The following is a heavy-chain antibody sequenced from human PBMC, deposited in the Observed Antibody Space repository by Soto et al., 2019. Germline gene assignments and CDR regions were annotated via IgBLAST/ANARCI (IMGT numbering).Heavy chain of an antibody. CDR3: ARSLLRNGRFDY. V-gene: IGHV3-48*02. D-gene: IGHD1-1*01. Sequence: EVQLVESGGGLVQPGGSLRLSCAASGFTFSSYGMNWVRQAPGKGLEWVSYISSSSTIFYADSVKGRFTISKDNAKNSLYLQMNSLRDEDTAVYYCARSLLRNGRFDYWGQGSLVTVSS. J-gene: IGHJ4*02. CDR1: GFTFSSYG. CDR2: ISSSSTI.